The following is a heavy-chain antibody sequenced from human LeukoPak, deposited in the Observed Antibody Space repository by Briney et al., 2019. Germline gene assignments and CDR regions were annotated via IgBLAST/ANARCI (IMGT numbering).Heavy chain of an antibody. Sequence: SVKLSCKASGGTFSNYDFTFTSYAITWVRQAPGQGLEWMGGIIPIYGRADYPQKFQGRVTITADESTRTVTMQLSSLSSEDTAVYYCAGFFYDNSNAAFDIWGQGTVVTVS. CDR1: GGTFSNYDFTFTSYA. V-gene: IGHV1-69*13. CDR2: IIPIYGRA. CDR3: AGFFYDNSNAAFDI. D-gene: IGHD3-22*01. J-gene: IGHJ3*02.